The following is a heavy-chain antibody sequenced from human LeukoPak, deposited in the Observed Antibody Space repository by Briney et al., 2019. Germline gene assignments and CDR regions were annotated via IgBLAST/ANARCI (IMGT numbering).Heavy chain of an antibody. V-gene: IGHV3-23*01. J-gene: IGHJ4*02. CDR3: AKECDYSPGHEFDL. CDR1: GFTFNNYL. Sequence: PGGSLRLSCAASGFTFNNYLMSWVRQAPGKGLEWISVLFTGGGRTLYADSVKGRFTISEDTSRTTLYLQMNGLRAEDTAVYYCAKECDYSPGHEFDLWGQGTLVTVSS. CDR2: LFTGGGRT. D-gene: IGHD4-17*01.